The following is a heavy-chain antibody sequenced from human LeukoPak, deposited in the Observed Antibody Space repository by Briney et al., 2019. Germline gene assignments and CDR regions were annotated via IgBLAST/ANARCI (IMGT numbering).Heavy chain of an antibody. V-gene: IGHV3-21*01. CDR2: ISSSSSYI. CDR1: GFTFSSYS. Sequence: GGSLRLSCAASGFTFSSYSMNWVRHAPGKGLEWVSSISSSSSYIYYADSVKGRFTISRDNAKNSLYLQMNSLRAEDTAVYYCAINRIAAAGTPSDWGQGTLVTVSS. D-gene: IGHD6-13*01. J-gene: IGHJ4*02. CDR3: AINRIAAAGTPSD.